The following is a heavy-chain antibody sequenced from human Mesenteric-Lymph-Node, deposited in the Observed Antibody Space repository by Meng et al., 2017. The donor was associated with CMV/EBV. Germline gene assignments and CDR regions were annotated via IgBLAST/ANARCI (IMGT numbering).Heavy chain of an antibody. V-gene: IGHV3-23*03. J-gene: IGHJ5*01. D-gene: IGHD6-13*01. CDR3: ARDGRSGSNWQNNWFDS. Sequence: GESLKISCAASGFNFGTYAMTWVRQAPGKGLEWVSLIYSGGSSTYYADSAKGRFTISRDNSKSTLFLQMNSLRAEDTAVYYCARDGRSGSNWQNNWFDSWGQGSLVTVSS. CDR2: IYSGGSST. CDR1: GFNFGTYA.